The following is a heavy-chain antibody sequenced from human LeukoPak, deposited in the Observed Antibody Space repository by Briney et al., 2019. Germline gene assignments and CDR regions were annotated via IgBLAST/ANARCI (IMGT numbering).Heavy chain of an antibody. V-gene: IGHV3-7*03. CDR3: ARVPEGYGYGNWFDP. D-gene: IGHD5-18*01. Sequence: GGSLRLSCAASGFTFSSYWMSWVRQAPGKGLEWVANIKQDGSEKYYVDSVKGRFTISRDNAKNSLYLQMNSLRAEDTAVYYCARVPEGYGYGNWFDPWGQGTLVTVSS. J-gene: IGHJ5*02. CDR2: IKQDGSEK. CDR1: GFTFSSYW.